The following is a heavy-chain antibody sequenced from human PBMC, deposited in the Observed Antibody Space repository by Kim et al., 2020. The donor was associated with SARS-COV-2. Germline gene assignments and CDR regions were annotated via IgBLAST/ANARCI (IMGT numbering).Heavy chain of an antibody. D-gene: IGHD3-22*01. CDR3: TREGSDSSGYPVYFDL. Sequence: SETLSLTCTVSGGSISSDYWSWIRQPPGKGLEWIGYMYYSGSTNYNPSLKSRVTISVDTSKNQFSLKLSSVTAADTAVYYCTREGSDSSGYPVYFDLWGRGTLVTVSS. CDR1: GGSISSDY. CDR2: MYYSGST. V-gene: IGHV4-59*13. J-gene: IGHJ2*01.